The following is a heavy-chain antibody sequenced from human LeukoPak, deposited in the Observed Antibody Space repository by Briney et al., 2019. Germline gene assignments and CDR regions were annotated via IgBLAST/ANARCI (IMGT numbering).Heavy chain of an antibody. CDR2: LNIGGTNT. J-gene: IGHJ5*02. CDR3: ATDGAGFDT. CDR1: GFTFNDYY. V-gene: IGHV3-11*01. Sequence: GGSLRLSCAASGFTFNDYYMSWIRQAPGNGREGLSYLNIGGTNTHYADSVKGRFTISRDNAKKSLYLEMNNLRAEDTAVYYCATDGAGFDTWRQGVLVTVPS.